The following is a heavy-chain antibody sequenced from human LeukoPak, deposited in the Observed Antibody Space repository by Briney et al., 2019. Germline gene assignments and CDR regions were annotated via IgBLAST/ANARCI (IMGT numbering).Heavy chain of an antibody. V-gene: IGHV1-24*01. CDR2: FDPEDGET. CDR1: GYTLTELS. D-gene: IGHD5-18*01. CDR3: ATGEPTAMVDEYYFDY. Sequence: ASVKVSCKVSGYTLTELSMHWVRQAPGKGLEWMGGFDPEDGETIYAQKFQGRVTMTEDTPTDTAYMELSSLRSEDTAVYYCATGEPTAMVDEYYFDYWGQGTLVTVSS. J-gene: IGHJ4*02.